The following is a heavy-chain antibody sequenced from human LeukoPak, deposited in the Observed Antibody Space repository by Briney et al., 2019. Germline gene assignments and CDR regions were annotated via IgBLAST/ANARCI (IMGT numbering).Heavy chain of an antibody. CDR3: ARGDTSREYYYYYMDV. D-gene: IGHD2-2*01. J-gene: IGHJ6*03. CDR2: IYTSGST. CDR1: GGSISSGSYY. Sequence: SETLSLTCTVSGGSISSGSYYWSWIRQPAGKGLEWIGRIYTSGSTNYNPSLKSRVTISVDTSKNQFSLKLSSVTAADTAVYYCARGDTSREYYYYYMDVWGKGTTVTVSS. V-gene: IGHV4-61*02.